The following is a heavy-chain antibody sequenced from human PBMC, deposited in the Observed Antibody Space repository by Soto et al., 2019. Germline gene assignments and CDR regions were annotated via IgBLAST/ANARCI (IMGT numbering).Heavy chain of an antibody. CDR2: IYYSGST. D-gene: IGHD2-15*01. Sequence: SETLSLTCTVSGGSVSSGSYYWSWIRQPPGKGLEWIGYIYYSGSTNYNPSLKSRVTISVDTSKNQFSLKLSSVTAADTAVYYCAGEPRGGCCSGGSCRNWFDPWGQGTLVTVSS. V-gene: IGHV4-61*01. CDR3: AGEPRGGCCSGGSCRNWFDP. CDR1: GGSVSSGSYY. J-gene: IGHJ5*02.